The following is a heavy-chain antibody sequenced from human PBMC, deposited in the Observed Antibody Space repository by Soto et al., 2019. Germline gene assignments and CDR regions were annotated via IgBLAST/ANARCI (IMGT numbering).Heavy chain of an antibody. CDR2: ISAYNGNT. J-gene: IGHJ3*02. Sequence: ASVKVSCKASGYTFTSYGISWVRQAPGQGLEWMGWISAYNGNTNYAQKLQGRVTMTTDTSTSTAYMELRSLRSADTAVYDCARDTIFGVFDAFDIWGQGTMVTVSS. CDR1: GYTFTSYG. D-gene: IGHD3-3*01. V-gene: IGHV1-18*01. CDR3: ARDTIFGVFDAFDI.